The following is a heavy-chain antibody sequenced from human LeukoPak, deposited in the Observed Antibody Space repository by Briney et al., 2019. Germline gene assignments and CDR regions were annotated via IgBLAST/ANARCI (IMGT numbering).Heavy chain of an antibody. V-gene: IGHV1-69*13. CDR2: IIPIFGTA. J-gene: IGHJ4*02. D-gene: IGHD3-22*01. CDR3: ARDSGFYYDSSGSFDY. Sequence: SVKVSCKASGGTFSSYGISWVRQAPGQGLEWMGGIIPIFGTANYAQKFQGRVTITADESTSTAYMELSSLRSEDTAVYYCARDSGFYYDSSGSFDYWGQGTLVTVSS. CDR1: GGTFSSYG.